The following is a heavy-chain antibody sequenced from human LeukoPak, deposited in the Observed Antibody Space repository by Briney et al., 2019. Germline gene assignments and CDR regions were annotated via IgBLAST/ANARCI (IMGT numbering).Heavy chain of an antibody. D-gene: IGHD2-8*01. CDR1: GYTFTGYY. CDR3: ARESNGLFDY. CDR2: INPNTGGT. Sequence: ASVKVSCKASGYTFTGYYMHWVRQAPGQGLEWMGWINPNTGGTNYGQKFQGRVTMTTDTSNSTAYMELSSLRSDDTAVYYCARESNGLFDYWGQGTLVTVSS. V-gene: IGHV1-2*02. J-gene: IGHJ4*02.